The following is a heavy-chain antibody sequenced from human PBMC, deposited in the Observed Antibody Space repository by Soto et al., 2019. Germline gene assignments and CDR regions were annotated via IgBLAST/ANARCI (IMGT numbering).Heavy chain of an antibody. J-gene: IGHJ6*02. CDR1: GFTFTSSA. CDR2: IVVNSGNT. V-gene: IGHV1-58*02. D-gene: IGHD3-10*01. Sequence: QMQLVQSGPEVKKPGTSVKVSCKASGFTFTSSAMQWVRQARGQRLEWIGWIVVNSGNTNYAQKFQGRVTITRDMSTSTAYMELRSLGSEDTAVYYCAADWHYGSGSYYAYYYGMDVWGQGTTVTVSS. CDR3: AADWHYGSGSYYAYYYGMDV.